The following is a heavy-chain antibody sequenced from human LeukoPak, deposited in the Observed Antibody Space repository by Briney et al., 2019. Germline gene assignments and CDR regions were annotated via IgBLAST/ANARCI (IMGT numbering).Heavy chain of an antibody. J-gene: IGHJ5*02. V-gene: IGHV3-74*01. CDR3: ARVRRYCSSTSCYGWFDP. CDR1: GFTFSSYW. D-gene: IGHD2-2*01. Sequence: QPGGSLRLSCAASGFTFSSYWMHWVSQAPGKGLVWVSRINSDGSSTTYADSVKGRFTISRDNAKNTLFLQMNSLRAEDTAVYYCARVRRYCSSTSCYGWFDPWGQGTLVTVSS. CDR2: INSDGSST.